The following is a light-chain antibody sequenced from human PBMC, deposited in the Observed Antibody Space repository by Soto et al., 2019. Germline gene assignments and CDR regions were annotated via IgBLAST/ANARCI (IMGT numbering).Light chain of an antibody. CDR2: EVS. CDR1: SSDVGGYNY. J-gene: IGLJ1*01. Sequence: QSALTQPASVSGSPGQSITISCTGTSSDVGGYNYVSWYQQHPGKAPKLMIYEVSNRPSGVSNRFSGSKSGNTASLTISGRQAADEADYYCSSYTSSSTPHVFGTGTKLTVL. CDR3: SSYTSSSTPHV. V-gene: IGLV2-14*01.